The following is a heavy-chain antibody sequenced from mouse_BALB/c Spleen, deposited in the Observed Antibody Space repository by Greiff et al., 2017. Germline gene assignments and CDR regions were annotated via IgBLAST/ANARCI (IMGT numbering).Heavy chain of an antibody. J-gene: IGHJ4*01. CDR1: GFSLTGYG. D-gene: IGHD1-1*01. V-gene: IGHV2-6-7*01. CDR2: IWGDGST. CDR3: AREGDYYGSKGDYYAMDY. Sequence: VMLVESGPGLVAPSQSLSITCTVSGFSLTGYGVNWVRQPPGKGLEWLGMIWGDGSTDYNSALKSRLSISKDNSKSQVFLKMNSLQTDDTARYYCAREGDYYGSKGDYYAMDYWGQGTSVTVSS.